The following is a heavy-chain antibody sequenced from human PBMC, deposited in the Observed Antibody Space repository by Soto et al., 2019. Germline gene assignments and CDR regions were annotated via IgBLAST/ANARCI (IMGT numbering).Heavy chain of an antibody. CDR1: GGSISSDDYY. J-gene: IGHJ1*01. D-gene: IGHD3-22*01. Sequence: SETLSLTCTVSGGSISSDDYYWSWIRQAPGRGLEWIGYIHSSGSIYYNPSLKSRATMSIDTARNQFSLKVSSVTVADTAVYYCARDLDVLHHDNSGHYHRPGWGQCPLVT. V-gene: IGHV4-30-4*01. CDR3: ARDLDVLHHDNSGHYHRPG. CDR2: IHSSGSI.